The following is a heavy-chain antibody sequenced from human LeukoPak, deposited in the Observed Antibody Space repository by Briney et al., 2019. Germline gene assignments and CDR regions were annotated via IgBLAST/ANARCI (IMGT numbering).Heavy chain of an antibody. CDR1: GFTFTNYA. CDR3: VKEFSSGLFDY. J-gene: IGHJ4*02. Sequence: PGRSLRLSCAASGFTFTNYAMNWVRQAPGKGLEWVSTVSGSGGSTHYADSVKGRFTISRDNSKNTLYLQMNSLRAEDTAIYHCVKEFSSGLFDYWGQGILVTVSS. D-gene: IGHD6-19*01. V-gene: IGHV3-23*01. CDR2: VSGSGGST.